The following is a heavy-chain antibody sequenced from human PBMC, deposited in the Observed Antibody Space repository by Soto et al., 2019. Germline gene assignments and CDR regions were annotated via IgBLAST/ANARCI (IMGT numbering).Heavy chain of an antibody. J-gene: IGHJ4*02. Sequence: WASVKVSCKASGYSFDRYGISWVRQAPGQGPEWMGWISADNGDTRFSQKVQGRLTLTTDTSTNTAYMDLRSLSSDDTAVYYCARDRSYYYETSGYPFDYWGQGTQVTVSS. D-gene: IGHD3-22*01. CDR1: GYSFDRYG. V-gene: IGHV1-18*01. CDR3: ARDRSYYYETSGYPFDY. CDR2: ISADNGDT.